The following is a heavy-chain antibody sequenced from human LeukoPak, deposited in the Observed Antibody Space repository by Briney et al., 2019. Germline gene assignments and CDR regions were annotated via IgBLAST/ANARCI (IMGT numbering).Heavy chain of an antibody. Sequence: GGSLRLSCAASGFTFSSSWMYWVRQAPGKGLAWVSRINSDGTSTTYADSVKGRFTISRDNAKNTLYLQMNTLRAEDTAVYYCARAGGGNAHFDYWGQGTLVTSPQ. CDR1: GFTFSSSW. J-gene: IGHJ4*02. CDR3: ARAGGGNAHFDY. V-gene: IGHV3-74*01. D-gene: IGHD2-15*01. CDR2: INSDGTST.